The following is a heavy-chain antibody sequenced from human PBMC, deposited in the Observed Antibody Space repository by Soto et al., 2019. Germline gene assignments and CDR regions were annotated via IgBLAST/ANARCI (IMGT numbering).Heavy chain of an antibody. J-gene: IGHJ3*02. D-gene: IGHD3-22*01. CDR1: RFTFSSYT. Sequence: GGSLRLSCSASRFTFSSYTMNWVRQAPGKGLEWVSSISSSTTYIYYADSVKGRFTISRDNAKNSLYLQVNSLRAEDTAVYYCARDFDSSGYYGPVGAFDIWGQGTMVTVSS. CDR2: ISSSTTYI. V-gene: IGHV3-21*03. CDR3: ARDFDSSGYYGPVGAFDI.